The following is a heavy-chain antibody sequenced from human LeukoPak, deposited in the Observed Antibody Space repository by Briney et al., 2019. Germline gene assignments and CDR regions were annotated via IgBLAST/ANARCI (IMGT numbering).Heavy chain of an antibody. CDR2: VTSSGRTP. J-gene: IGHJ4*02. D-gene: IGHD3-10*01. Sequence: PGGSLRLSCEASGFTFDTHAMSWVRQAPEKGLEWAASVTSSGRTPYYADSVRGRFTISRDNSKNTLYLQMNSLRGEDTAVYYCAKDRPNFYETSGAYYKPKGDFWGQGSLVTVSS. V-gene: IGHV3-23*01. CDR3: AKDRPNFYETSGAYYKPKGDF. CDR1: GFTFDTHA.